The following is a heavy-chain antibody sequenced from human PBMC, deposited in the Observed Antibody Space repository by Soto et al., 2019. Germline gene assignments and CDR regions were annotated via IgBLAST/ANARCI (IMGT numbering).Heavy chain of an antibody. J-gene: IGHJ5*02. CDR3: AKGIVVVVAASLSA. CDR1: GFTFSSYA. V-gene: IGHV3-23*01. Sequence: EVQLLESGGGLVQPGGSLRLSCAASGFTFSSYAMSWVRQAPGKGLEWVSAISGSGGSTYYADSVKGRFTISGDNSKNPLYLQMNTLRAEDTAVYYCAKGIVVVVAASLSAWGQGTLVTVSS. D-gene: IGHD2-15*01. CDR2: ISGSGGST.